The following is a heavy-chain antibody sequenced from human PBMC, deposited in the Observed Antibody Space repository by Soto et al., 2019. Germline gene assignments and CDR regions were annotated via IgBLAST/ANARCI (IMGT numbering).Heavy chain of an antibody. V-gene: IGHV4-4*08. D-gene: IGHD4-17*01. J-gene: IGHJ5*02. Sequence: PSGTLCLTGAEADSAISANCWSWIRQPPGKGLEWVGYISSSGYTNYNASLKSRITISIDTSKNQFSLKLTSVTAAYTAVYYCAGLHGAGLDPWGQGTLVTVSS. CDR2: ISSSGYT. CDR1: DSAISANC. CDR3: AGLHGAGLDP.